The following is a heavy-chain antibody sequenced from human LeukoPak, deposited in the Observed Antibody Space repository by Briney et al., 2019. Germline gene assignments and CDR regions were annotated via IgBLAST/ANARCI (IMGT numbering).Heavy chain of an antibody. CDR1: GFTFSSYW. D-gene: IGHD1-14*01. CDR3: ARGPGDFDASDI. V-gene: IGHV3-7*01. Sequence: GGSLRLSCAASGFTFSSYWMSWVRQAPGKGLEWVAHIKENGNEQYYADSVKGRFTISRDNAKKSLCLQMNSLRAEDTAVYYCARGPGDFDASDIWGQGTMVTVSS. CDR2: IKENGNEQ. J-gene: IGHJ3*02.